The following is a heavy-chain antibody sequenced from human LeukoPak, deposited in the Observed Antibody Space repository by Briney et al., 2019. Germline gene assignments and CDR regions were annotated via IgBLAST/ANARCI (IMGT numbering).Heavy chain of an antibody. D-gene: IGHD3-22*01. CDR3: ARHYDSSGYFEPDY. CDR2: ISAYNGNT. V-gene: IGHV1-18*01. CDR1: GYTYTSYG. Sequence: ASVKVSCKASGYTYTSYGISWVRQAPGQGLEWMGWISAYNGNTNYAQKLQGRVTMATDTSTSTAYMELRSLRSDDTAVYYCARHYDSSGYFEPDYWGQGTLVTGSS. J-gene: IGHJ4*02.